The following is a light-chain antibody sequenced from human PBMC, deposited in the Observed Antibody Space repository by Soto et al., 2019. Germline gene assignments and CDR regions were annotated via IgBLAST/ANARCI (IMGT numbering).Light chain of an antibody. CDR2: DAS. V-gene: IGKV3-11*01. J-gene: IGKJ5*01. Sequence: EIVLTQSPATLSLSPGERATLSCRASQSVSSYLAWYQQKPGQAPRLLIYDASNTATGIPARFSGSGSGTDFTLTISSLEPEEFAVYSCRQLSNWQATCGQGTRLEI. CDR3: RQLSNWQAT. CDR1: QSVSSY.